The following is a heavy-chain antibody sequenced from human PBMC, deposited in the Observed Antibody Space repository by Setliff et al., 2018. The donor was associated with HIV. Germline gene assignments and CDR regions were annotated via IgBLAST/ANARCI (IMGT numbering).Heavy chain of an antibody. CDR3: ASSWSRVPYYGLDV. CDR2: ISAYDGNT. Sequence: RASVKVSCKTSGYTFTNYGISWVRQAPGQRLEWMGWISAYDGNTNYAQKFQGRVTTTRNTSISTAYMELSSLRSEDSAVYYCASSWSRVPYYGLDVWGQGTTVTVSS. D-gene: IGHD6-13*01. V-gene: IGHV1-18*01. J-gene: IGHJ6*02. CDR1: GYTFTNYG.